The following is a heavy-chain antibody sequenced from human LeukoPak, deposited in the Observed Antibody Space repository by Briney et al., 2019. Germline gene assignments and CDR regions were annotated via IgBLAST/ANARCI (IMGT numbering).Heavy chain of an antibody. D-gene: IGHD6-13*01. CDR1: GFTFSSYS. CDR2: ISSSSSYI. J-gene: IGHJ4*02. V-gene: IGHV3-21*01. CDR3: AREWYSSSFDY. Sequence: GGSLRLSCAASGFTFSSYSMNWVRQARGRGLEWVSSISSSSSYIYYADSVKGRFTISRDNAKNSLYLQMNSLRAEDTAGYYCAREWYSSSFDYWGQGTQVTVSS.